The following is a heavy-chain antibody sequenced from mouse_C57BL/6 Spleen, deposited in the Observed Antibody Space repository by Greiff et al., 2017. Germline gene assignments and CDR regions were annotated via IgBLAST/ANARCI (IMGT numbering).Heavy chain of an antibody. J-gene: IGHJ4*01. D-gene: IGHD2-3*01. CDR3: ARYEYYGMDY. V-gene: IGHV1-64*01. CDR1: GYTFTSYW. CDR2: IHPNSGST. Sequence: QVQLQQPGAELVKPGASVKLSCKASGYTFTSYWMHWVKQRPGQGLEWIGMIHPNSGSTNYNEKFKSKATLTVDKSSSTAYMQRSSLTSEDSAVYYCARYEYYGMDYWGQGTSVTVSS.